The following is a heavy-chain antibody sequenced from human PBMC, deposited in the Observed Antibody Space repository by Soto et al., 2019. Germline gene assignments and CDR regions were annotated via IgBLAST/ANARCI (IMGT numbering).Heavy chain of an antibody. D-gene: IGHD3-22*01. Sequence: ASGKVSCKGSGYTFTSYAMHLARKAPGQRLEWIIWGNAGNVNTTYSQKFQGRVTITRDTSASTAYRELSSLRSEDTTVYYCATARIYGYDSSGYCFDYWGQGTLVTVAS. CDR2: GNAGNVNT. V-gene: IGHV1-3*01. CDR1: GYTFTSYA. J-gene: IGHJ4*02. CDR3: ATARIYGYDSSGYCFDY.